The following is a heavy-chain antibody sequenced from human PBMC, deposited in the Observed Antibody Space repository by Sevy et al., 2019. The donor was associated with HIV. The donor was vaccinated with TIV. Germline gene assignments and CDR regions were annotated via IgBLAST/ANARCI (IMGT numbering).Heavy chain of an antibody. CDR2: ISSSSSYI. V-gene: IGHV3-21*01. Sequence: GGSLRLSCAASGFTFSSYSMNWVRQAPGKGLEWVSSISSSSSYIYYADSVKGRFTISRDNAKNSLYLQMNGLRAEDTAVYYCARDGVDTAMVTGLADYWGQGTLVTVSS. CDR3: ARDGVDTAMVTGLADY. D-gene: IGHD5-18*01. J-gene: IGHJ4*02. CDR1: GFTFSSYS.